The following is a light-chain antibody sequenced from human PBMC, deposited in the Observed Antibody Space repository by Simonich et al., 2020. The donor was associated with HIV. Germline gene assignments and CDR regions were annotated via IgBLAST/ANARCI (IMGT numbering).Light chain of an antibody. CDR3: GTWDSSLGAVV. CDR2: ANN. CDR1: SSNIGNNY. J-gene: IGLJ2*01. Sequence: QSVLTQPPSVSAAPGQKATISCSGSSSNIGNNYVSWYQQLPGTAPKLLIYANNKRPSGIPDRFSGSKSGTSATLAITGLQTGDEADYYCGTWDSSLGAVVFGGGTKLTVL. V-gene: IGLV1-51*01.